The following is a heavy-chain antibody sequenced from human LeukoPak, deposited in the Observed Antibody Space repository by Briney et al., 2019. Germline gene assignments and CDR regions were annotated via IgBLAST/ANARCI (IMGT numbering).Heavy chain of an antibody. V-gene: IGHV3-49*03. J-gene: IGHJ4*02. CDR2: IRSKPYGGTT. D-gene: IGHD3-16*02. CDR1: GFPFGDYA. CDR3: SRGSAYDYVWGSYHYSYFDY. Sequence: GGSLRLSCIVAGFPFGDYAMSWFRQAPGKGLEWVGFIRSKPYGGTTEYAASVKGRFTISRDDPASIAYLQMNSLKTEDTAMYYCSRGSAYDYVWGSYHYSYFDYWGQGILVTVSS.